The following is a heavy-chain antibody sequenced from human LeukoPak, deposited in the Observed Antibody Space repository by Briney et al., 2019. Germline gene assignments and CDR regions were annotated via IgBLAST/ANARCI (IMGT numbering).Heavy chain of an antibody. CDR1: GFTFSSYS. CDR3: ARGKVTIFGVVQLKYNWFDP. D-gene: IGHD3-3*01. CDR2: ISSSSYI. V-gene: IGHV3-21*01. Sequence: GGSLRLSCAASGFTFSSYSMNWVRQAPGKGLEWVSSISSSSYIYYADSVKGRFTISRDNAKNSLYLQMNSLRAEDTAVYYCARGKVTIFGVVQLKYNWFDPWGQGTLVTVSS. J-gene: IGHJ5*02.